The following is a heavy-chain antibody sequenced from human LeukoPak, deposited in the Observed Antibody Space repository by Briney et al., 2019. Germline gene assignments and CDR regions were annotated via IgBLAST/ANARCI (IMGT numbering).Heavy chain of an antibody. V-gene: IGHV3-30*02. CDR2: IRYDGSNK. J-gene: IGHJ4*02. CDR1: GFTFSSYG. CDR3: AKAYTMVRGVIRDPTDY. D-gene: IGHD3-10*01. Sequence: SGGSLRLSCAASGFTFSSYGMHWVRQAPGKGLEWVAFIRYDGSNKYYADSVKGRFTISRDNSKNTLYLQMNSLRAEDTAVYYCAKAYTMVRGVIRDPTDYWGQGTLVTVSS.